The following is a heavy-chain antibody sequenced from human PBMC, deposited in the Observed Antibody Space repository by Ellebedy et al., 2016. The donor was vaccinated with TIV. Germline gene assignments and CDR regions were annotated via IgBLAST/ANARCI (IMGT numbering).Heavy chain of an antibody. CDR1: GFDFDEYG. Sequence: GESLKISXIGSGFDFDEYGLSWVRQAPGKGLEWVANIKRDGSEKHYVDSVKGRFTISRDSAKNSLYLQMTRLRADDTAVYYCARGGCTSTSCYNGKDFDYWGQGNLVIVSS. D-gene: IGHD2-2*02. CDR2: IKRDGSEK. CDR3: ARGGCTSTSCYNGKDFDY. J-gene: IGHJ4*02. V-gene: IGHV3-7*04.